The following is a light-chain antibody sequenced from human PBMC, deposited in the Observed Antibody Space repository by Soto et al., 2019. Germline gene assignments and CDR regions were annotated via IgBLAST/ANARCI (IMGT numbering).Light chain of an antibody. Sequence: EIVLTQSPATLSLSPGERATLSCRASQSVSSYLAWYQLKPGQAPRLLIYDASTRATGIPARFRGSGSGTDFTLSISSLEPEDFAVYYCQQRGYTFGQGTKLEIK. V-gene: IGKV3-11*01. CDR3: QQRGYT. CDR1: QSVSSY. CDR2: DAS. J-gene: IGKJ2*01.